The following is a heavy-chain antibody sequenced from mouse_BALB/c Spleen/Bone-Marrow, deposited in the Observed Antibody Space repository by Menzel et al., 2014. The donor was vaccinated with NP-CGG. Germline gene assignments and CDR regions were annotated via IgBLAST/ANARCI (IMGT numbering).Heavy chain of an antibody. CDR3: TRGGNWDDFDY. J-gene: IGHJ2*01. CDR1: GFTFSSFG. V-gene: IGHV5-17*02. CDR2: ISSGSSTI. D-gene: IGHD4-1*01. Sequence: EVKLVESGGGLVQPGGSRKLSCAASGFTFSSFGMHWVRQAPEKGLEWVAYISSGSSTIFSADTVKGRFPVSRDSAKNTLFLQMTSRRSEDTAMYFCTRGGNWDDFDYWGQGTTLTVSS.